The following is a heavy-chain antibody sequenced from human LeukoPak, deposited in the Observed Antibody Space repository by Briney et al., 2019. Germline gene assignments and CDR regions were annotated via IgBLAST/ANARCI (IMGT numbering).Heavy chain of an antibody. CDR2: IYFGGST. V-gene: IGHV4-39*01. CDR1: GGSISSYY. D-gene: IGHD2-15*01. Sequence: PSETLSLTCTVSGGSISSYYWGWIRQPPGKGLEWIGSIYFGGSTYYNPSLKSRVTISVDTSMNQFSLKLSFVITADTAVYYCARALGYCSGGSCTRGYNWFDPWGQGTLVTVSS. CDR3: ARALGYCSGGSCTRGYNWFDP. J-gene: IGHJ5*02.